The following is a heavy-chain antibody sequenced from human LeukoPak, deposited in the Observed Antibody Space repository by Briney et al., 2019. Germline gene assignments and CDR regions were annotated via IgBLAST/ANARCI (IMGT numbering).Heavy chain of an antibody. J-gene: IGHJ4*02. Sequence: GGSLRLSCAASGFAFSTYAMSWVRQAPGKGLEWVSAISGNGVKTYYTDSVKGRFTFFRDNSKNTLYLQMNSLRADATAVYYCAKDRAYSFDYWGQGTLVTVSS. CDR3: AKDRAYSFDY. V-gene: IGHV3-23*01. D-gene: IGHD3-16*01. CDR2: ISGNGVKT. CDR1: GFAFSTYA.